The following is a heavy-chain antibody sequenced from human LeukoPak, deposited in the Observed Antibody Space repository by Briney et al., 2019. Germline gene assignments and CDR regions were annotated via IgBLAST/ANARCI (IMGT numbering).Heavy chain of an antibody. CDR1: GSSFTSYW. J-gene: IGHJ4*02. D-gene: IGHD3-3*01. CDR2: IYPGDSDT. Sequence: GESLKISCKGSGSSFTSYWIGWVRQMPGKGLEWMGIIYPGDSDTRYSPSFQGQVTISADKSISPAYLQWSSLKASDTAMYYCARRITIFGVVNYFDYWGQGTLVTVSS. CDR3: ARRITIFGVVNYFDY. V-gene: IGHV5-51*01.